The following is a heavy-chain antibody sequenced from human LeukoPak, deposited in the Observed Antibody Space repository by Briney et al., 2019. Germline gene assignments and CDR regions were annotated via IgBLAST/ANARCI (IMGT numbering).Heavy chain of an antibody. CDR2: INSDGSTT. CDR3: AREAGHADAFDI. CDR1: GFTFSSYW. V-gene: IGHV3-74*01. Sequence: GGSLRLSCAASGFTFSSYWMHWVRQAPGKGLVWVSRINSDGSTTNYADSVKGRFTISRDNAKNTLYLQMNSLRAEDTAVYYCAREAGHADAFDIWGQGTMVTVSS. J-gene: IGHJ3*02.